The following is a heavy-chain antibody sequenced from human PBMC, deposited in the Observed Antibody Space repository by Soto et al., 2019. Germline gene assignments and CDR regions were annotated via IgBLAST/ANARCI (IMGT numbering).Heavy chain of an antibody. CDR1: GGSISSSSYY. J-gene: IGHJ5*02. CDR3: ASTRGSYYDFWSGTGGQPNWFDP. D-gene: IGHD3-3*01. V-gene: IGHV4-39*01. Sequence: SETLSLTCTVSGGSISSSSYYWGWIRQPPGKGLEWIGSIYYSGSTYYNPSLKSRVTISVDTSKNQFSLKLSSVTAADTAVYYCASTRGSYYDFWSGTGGQPNWFDPWGQGTLVTVSS. CDR2: IYYSGST.